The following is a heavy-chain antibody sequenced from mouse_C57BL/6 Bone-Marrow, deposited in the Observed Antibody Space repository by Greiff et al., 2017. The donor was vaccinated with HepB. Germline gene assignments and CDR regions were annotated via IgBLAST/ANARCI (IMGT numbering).Heavy chain of an antibody. V-gene: IGHV10-1*01. CDR3: VRHNDEDYAMDY. CDR2: IRSKSNNYAT. CDR1: GFSFNTYA. D-gene: IGHD2-12*01. J-gene: IGHJ4*01. Sequence: EVKVVESGGGLVQPKGSLKLSCAASGFSFNTYAMNWVRQAPGKGLEWVARIRSKSNNYATYYADSVKDRFTISRDDSESMLYLQMNNLKTEDTAMYYCVRHNDEDYAMDYWGQGTSVTVSS.